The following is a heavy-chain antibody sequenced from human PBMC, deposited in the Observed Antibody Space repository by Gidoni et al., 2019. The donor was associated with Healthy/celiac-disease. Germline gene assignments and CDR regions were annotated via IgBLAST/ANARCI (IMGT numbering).Heavy chain of an antibody. Sequence: QVQLVESGGGVVQPGRSLRLSWAASGFTFSSYAMHWVRQAPGKGLEWVAVISYDGINKYYADSVKGRFTISRDNSKNTLYLQMNSLRAEDTAVYYCARPDGREYSGYIDYWGQGTLVTVSS. V-gene: IGHV3-30*04. CDR1: GFTFSSYA. D-gene: IGHD5-12*01. CDR3: ARPDGREYSGYIDY. CDR2: ISYDGINK. J-gene: IGHJ4*02.